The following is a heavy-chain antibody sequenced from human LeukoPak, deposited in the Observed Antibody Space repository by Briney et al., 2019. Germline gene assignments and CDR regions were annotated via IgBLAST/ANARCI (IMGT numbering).Heavy chain of an antibody. J-gene: IGHJ4*02. V-gene: IGHV4-39*07. CDR1: GGTISSSSYY. CDR2: IYYSGST. D-gene: IGHD3-3*01. CDR3: ASYDFWSGYSQIDY. Sequence: SETLSLTCTVSGGTISSSSYYWGWIRQPPGKGLEWIGSIYYSGSTYYNPSLKSRVTISVDTSKNQFSLKLRSVTAADTAVYYCASYDFWSGYSQIDYWGQGTLVTVSS.